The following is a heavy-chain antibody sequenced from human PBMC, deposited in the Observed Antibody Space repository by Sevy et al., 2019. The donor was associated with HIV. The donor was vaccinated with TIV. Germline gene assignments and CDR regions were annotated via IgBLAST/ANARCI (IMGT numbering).Heavy chain of an antibody. CDR3: ARQGDLVDRAFDY. D-gene: IGHD3-10*01. J-gene: IGHJ4*02. CDR2: IFFSGST. Sequence: SETLSLTCTVSGVSISSSSYDWGWIRQPPGKGLEWIASIFFSGSTYYNPSLKSRVTISVDTSKNQFSLKLNSVTAADTALYYCARQGDLVDRAFDYWGQGTLVTVSS. CDR1: GVSISSSSYD. V-gene: IGHV4-39*01.